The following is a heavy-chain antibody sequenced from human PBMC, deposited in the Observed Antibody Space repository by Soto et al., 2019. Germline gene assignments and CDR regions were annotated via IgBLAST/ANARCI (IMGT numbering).Heavy chain of an antibody. Sequence: ASVKVSCKASGYSFTDYHIHWVRQAPGQGLEWLGRINPKSGGTSTAQKFQGWVTMTTDTSLSTASMELTRLTSDDTAIYYCARGDSTDCSNGVCSFFYNHDMDVWGQGTTVTVSS. CDR2: INPKSGGT. V-gene: IGHV1-2*04. J-gene: IGHJ6*02. D-gene: IGHD2-8*01. CDR1: GYSFTDYH. CDR3: ARGDSTDCSNGVCSFFYNHDMDV.